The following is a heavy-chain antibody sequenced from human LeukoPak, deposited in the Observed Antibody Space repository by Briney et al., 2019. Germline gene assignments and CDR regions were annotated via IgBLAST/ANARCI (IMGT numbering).Heavy chain of an antibody. D-gene: IGHD3-22*01. J-gene: IGHJ4*02. Sequence: SVKVPCKASGFTFTSSAVQWVRQARGQRLEWIGWIVVGSGNTNYAQKFQERVTITRDMSTSTAYMELSSLRSEDTAVYYCAAGGYDSSGYYWENFDYWGQGTLVTVSS. V-gene: IGHV1-58*01. CDR1: GFTFTSSA. CDR2: IVVGSGNT. CDR3: AAGGYDSSGYYWENFDY.